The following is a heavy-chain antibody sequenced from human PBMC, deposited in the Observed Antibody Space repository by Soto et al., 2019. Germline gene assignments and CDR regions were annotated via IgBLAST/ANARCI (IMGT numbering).Heavy chain of an antibody. J-gene: IGHJ4*02. V-gene: IGHV3-20*04. CDR1: GFTFDDYG. CDR3: VRGASLNFDY. Sequence: PGGSLRLSCAASGFTFDDYGMSWARQAPGKGLEWVSGVNWNGGSTGYADSVKGRFTISRDNAKNSLYLQMNSLRAEDTACYYCVRGASLNFDYWGQGTLVTVSS. CDR2: VNWNGGST. D-gene: IGHD1-26*01.